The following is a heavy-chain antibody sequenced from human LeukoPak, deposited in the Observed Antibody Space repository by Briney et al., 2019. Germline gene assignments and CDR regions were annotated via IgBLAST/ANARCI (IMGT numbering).Heavy chain of an antibody. CDR2: IYYSGST. J-gene: IGHJ4*02. CDR1: GGSISSSSYY. Sequence: SETLSLTCTVSGGSISSSSYYWGWIRQPPGKGLEWIGSIYYSGSTYYNPSLKSRVTISVDTSKNQFSLKLSSVTAADTAVYYCAVGVGAALFDYWGQGTLVTVSS. V-gene: IGHV4-39*01. D-gene: IGHD1-26*01. CDR3: AVGVGAALFDY.